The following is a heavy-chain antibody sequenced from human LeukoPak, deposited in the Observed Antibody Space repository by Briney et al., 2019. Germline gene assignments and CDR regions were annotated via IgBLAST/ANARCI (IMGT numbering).Heavy chain of an antibody. CDR2: ISPNSGGA. CDR1: GYTFTDYY. CDR3: ATKSSGYYMY. V-gene: IGHV1-2*02. J-gene: IGHJ4*02. Sequence: GASVKVSCKASGYTFTDYYMHWVRQAPGQGFEWMGWISPNSGGAKYAQKLQGRVTMTRDTSISTAYMELSGLRSDDTAVYYCATKSSGYYMYWGQGTLVTVSS. D-gene: IGHD3-3*01.